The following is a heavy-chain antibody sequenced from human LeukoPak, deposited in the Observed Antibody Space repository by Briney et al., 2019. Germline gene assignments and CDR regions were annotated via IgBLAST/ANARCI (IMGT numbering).Heavy chain of an antibody. Sequence: RASVKVSSKASGGTFSSYAISWVRQAPGQGLEWMGGIIPIFGTANYAQKFQGRVTITADESTSTAYMELSSLRSEDTAVYYCARLFQRNELNYYDSSGYSLGYWGQGTLVTVSS. J-gene: IGHJ4*02. V-gene: IGHV1-69*13. CDR3: ARLFQRNELNYYDSSGYSLGY. D-gene: IGHD3-22*01. CDR1: GGTFSSYA. CDR2: IIPIFGTA.